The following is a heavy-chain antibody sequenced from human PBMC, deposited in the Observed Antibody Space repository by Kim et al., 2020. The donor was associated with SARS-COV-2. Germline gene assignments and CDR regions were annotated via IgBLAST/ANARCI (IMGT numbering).Heavy chain of an antibody. CDR1: GFSFGPYH. CDR2: ISNSGDVT. V-gene: IGHV3-48*03. Sequence: GGSLRLSCAASGFSFGPYHMYWVRQAPGKGLEWLGYISNSGDVTYYGDSVKGRFTMSRDNAAESLYLQMNSLRADDTGVYYCASGIVAPRIWLDGFDISG. CDR3: ASGIVAPRIWLDGFDI. J-gene: IGHJ3*02. D-gene: IGHD3-22*01.